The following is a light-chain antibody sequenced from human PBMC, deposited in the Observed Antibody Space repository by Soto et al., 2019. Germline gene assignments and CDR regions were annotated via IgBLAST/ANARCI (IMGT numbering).Light chain of an antibody. CDR1: SSDVGSYDY. CDR2: NVN. Sequence: QSALIQPPSVSGSPGQSVTISCTGTSSDVGSYDYVSWCQQHPGTVPKPVIYNVNTQSSGVPDRFSGSKSGSTASMTLSGLQAEDEGNYYCFSYTTTAVFGGGTKVTVL. CDR3: FSYTTTAV. J-gene: IGLJ3*02. V-gene: IGLV2-18*02.